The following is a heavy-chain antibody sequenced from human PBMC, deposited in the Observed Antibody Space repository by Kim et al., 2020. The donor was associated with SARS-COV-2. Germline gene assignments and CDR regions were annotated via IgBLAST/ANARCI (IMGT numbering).Heavy chain of an antibody. Sequence: GGSLRLSCAASGFTFSSYAMHWVRQAPGKGLEWVAVISYDGSNKYYADSVKGRFTISRDNSKNTLYLQKNRLRAEDTAVYYCARVPLYYDFWSGYLVWGHGAPGTVSS. V-gene: IGHV3-30-3*01. D-gene: IGHD3-3*01. J-gene: IGHJ4*01. CDR3: ARVPLYYDFWSGYLV. CDR1: GFTFSSYA. CDR2: ISYDGSNK.